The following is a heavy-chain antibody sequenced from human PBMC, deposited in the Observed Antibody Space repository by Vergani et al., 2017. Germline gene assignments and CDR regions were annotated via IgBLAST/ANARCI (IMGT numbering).Heavy chain of an antibody. V-gene: IGHV3-23*01. Sequence: EEQLLESGGGLVQPGGSLRLSCEGSGFTFSAHAMSWVRQAPGKGLEWVSTISGSGDSTSYADSVKGRFTISRDNSKNTLYLQMNSLRAEDTAVYYCAKDRRSTTLIILAVMAYWGQGTLVTVSS. J-gene: IGHJ4*02. D-gene: IGHD3-22*01. CDR3: AKDRRSTTLIILAVMAY. CDR2: ISGSGDST. CDR1: GFTFSAHA.